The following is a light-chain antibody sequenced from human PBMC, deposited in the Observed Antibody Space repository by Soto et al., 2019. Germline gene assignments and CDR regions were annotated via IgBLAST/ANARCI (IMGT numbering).Light chain of an antibody. Sequence: EIAMTQSPGTRSASPGGGGTLTCMASQSLSFNLGWYQQKPGQAPRLLIYAASTRATGIPARFSGSGSGTEFTLTIRSLQSEDIAVYYCQHYDNWPPWPFGQGTKLDI. V-gene: IGKV3-15*01. J-gene: IGKJ1*01. CDR1: QSLSFN. CDR2: AAS. CDR3: QHYDNWPPWP.